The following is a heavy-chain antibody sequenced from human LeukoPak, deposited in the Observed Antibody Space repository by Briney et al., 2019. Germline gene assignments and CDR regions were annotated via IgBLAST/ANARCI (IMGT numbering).Heavy chain of an antibody. D-gene: IGHD2-2*01. CDR1: GFTFSSYA. CDR2: ISYDGSNK. Sequence: GRSLRLSCAASGFTFSSYAMHWVRQAPGKGLEWVAVISYDGSNKYYADSVKGRFTISRDNSKNTLYLQMNSLRAEDTAVYYCAREAGTVVPAAHSDYWGQGTLVTVSS. J-gene: IGHJ4*02. V-gene: IGHV3-30*04. CDR3: AREAGTVVPAAHSDY.